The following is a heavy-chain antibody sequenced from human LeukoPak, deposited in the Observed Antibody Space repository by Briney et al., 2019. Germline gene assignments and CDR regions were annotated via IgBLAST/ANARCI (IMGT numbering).Heavy chain of an antibody. J-gene: IGHJ4*02. CDR2: ITGSGGST. CDR1: GFTFSSYA. V-gene: IGHV3-23*01. D-gene: IGHD7-27*01. CDR3: ATERNWVFDY. Sequence: GGSLRLSCAASGFTFSSYAMSWVRQAPGKGLEWVSAITGSGGSTYYADYVKGRFTISRDNSKNTLYVQMNSLRAEDTAVYYCATERNWVFDYWGQGTLVTVSS.